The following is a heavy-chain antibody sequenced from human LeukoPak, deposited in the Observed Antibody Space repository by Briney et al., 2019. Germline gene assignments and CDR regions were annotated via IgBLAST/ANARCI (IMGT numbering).Heavy chain of an antibody. V-gene: IGHV3-23*01. CDR1: GFTFSSYA. CDR3: ARRKANSDGEIDN. J-gene: IGHJ4*02. D-gene: IGHD5-18*01. Sequence: GGSLRLSCAASGFTFSSYAMSWVRQAPGKGLEWVSAISGSGGSTYYADSVKGRFTISRDNAKNSLYLQMNSLRGEDTAVYYCARRKANSDGEIDNWGQGTLVTVSS. CDR2: ISGSGGST.